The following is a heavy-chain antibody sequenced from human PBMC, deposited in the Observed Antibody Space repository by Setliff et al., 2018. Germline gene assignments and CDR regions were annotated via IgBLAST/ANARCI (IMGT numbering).Heavy chain of an antibody. V-gene: IGHV1-69*05. CDR1: GGTFTNYG. CDR2: TIPLFGTT. J-gene: IGHJ6*03. D-gene: IGHD5-18*01. CDR3: AREGVDTRSSTDYRYYMDV. Sequence: SVKVSCKASGGTFTNYGDSWVRQAPGQGLEWMGGTIPLFGTTDYAQKFHGRVTIITDESTSTAYMELSSLTSDDTAVYYCAREGVDTRSSTDYRYYMDVWGQGTTVTVSS.